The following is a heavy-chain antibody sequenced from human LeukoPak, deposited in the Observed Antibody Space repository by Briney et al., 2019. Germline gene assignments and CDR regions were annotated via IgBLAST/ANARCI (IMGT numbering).Heavy chain of an antibody. CDR3: VRGGRVVPPLAGLDAFDI. CDR1: GGSISSSSYY. Sequence: SETLSLTCTVSGGSISSSSYYWGWIRQPPGKGLEWIGSIYYSGSTYYNPSLKSRVTISVDTSKNQFSLKLSSVTAADTAVYYCVRGGRVVPPLAGLDAFDIWGQGTMVTVSS. D-gene: IGHD2-2*01. V-gene: IGHV4-39*07. J-gene: IGHJ3*02. CDR2: IYYSGST.